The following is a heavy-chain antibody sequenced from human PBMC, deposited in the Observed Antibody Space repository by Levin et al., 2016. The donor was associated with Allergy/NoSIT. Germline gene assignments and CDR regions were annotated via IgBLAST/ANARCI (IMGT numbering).Heavy chain of an antibody. CDR2: SKANGGDT. J-gene: IGHJ4*02. CDR3: ARDIGMGPTLGY. V-gene: IGHV1-46*01. Sequence: WVRQAPGQGLEWMGVSKANGGDTLFAQKFEGRVTVTRDTPTTTVYMELSSLRSDDTAVYYCARDIGMGPTLGYWGQGTLVTVSS. D-gene: IGHD3-16*02.